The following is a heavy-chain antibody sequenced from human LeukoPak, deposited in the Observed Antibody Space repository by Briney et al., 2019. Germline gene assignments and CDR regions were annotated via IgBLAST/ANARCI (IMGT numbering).Heavy chain of an antibody. CDR3: AKIDHTYYYGTV. V-gene: IGHV3-30*02. J-gene: IGHJ6*03. Sequence: GGSLRLSCAASGFTFSSYGMHWVRQAPGKGLEWEAFIRYDGSNKYYADSVKGRFTISRDNSKNTQYLQRDSLRAEDTAAYYCAKIDHTYYYGTVWAKGPRSPSP. D-gene: IGHD1-14*01. CDR1: GFTFSSYG. CDR2: IRYDGSNK.